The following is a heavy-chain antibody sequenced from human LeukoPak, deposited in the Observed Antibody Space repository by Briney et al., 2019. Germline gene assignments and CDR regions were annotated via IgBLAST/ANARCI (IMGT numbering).Heavy chain of an antibody. J-gene: IGHJ4*02. CDR2: IYYSGST. CDR1: GGSISSYY. V-gene: IGHV4-59*01. D-gene: IGHD3-3*01. CDR3: ARGGGYYDFWSGYDVFFDY. Sequence: PSETLSLICTVSGGSISSYYWSWIRQPPGKGLEWIGYIYYSGSTNYNPSLKSRVTISVDTSKNQFSLKLSSVTAADTAVYYCARGGGYYDFWSGYDVFFDYWGQGTLVTVSS.